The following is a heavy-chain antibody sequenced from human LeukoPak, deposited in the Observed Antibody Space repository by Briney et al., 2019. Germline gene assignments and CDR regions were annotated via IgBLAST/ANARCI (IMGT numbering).Heavy chain of an antibody. V-gene: IGHV4-59*08. CDR1: GGSISSYY. Sequence: KTSETLSLTCTVSGGSISSYYWSWIRQPPGKGLEWIGYIYNSGSTNYNPSLKSRVTISVDTSKNQFSLKVSSVTVADTAVYYCARRSSGWSFDYWGQGTLVTVSS. CDR2: IYNSGST. J-gene: IGHJ4*02. CDR3: ARRSSGWSFDY. D-gene: IGHD6-19*01.